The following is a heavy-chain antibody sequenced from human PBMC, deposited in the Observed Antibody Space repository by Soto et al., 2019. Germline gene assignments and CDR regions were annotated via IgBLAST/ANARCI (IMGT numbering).Heavy chain of an antibody. J-gene: IGHJ6*02. V-gene: IGHV1-69*18. CDR2: IIPISGTA. CDR1: GGTFSSYA. CDR3: ARTERNDDFWSGYPNYYYYGMDV. Sequence: QVQLVQSGAEVKKPGSSVKVSCKASGGTFSSYAISWVRQAPGQGLEWLGNIIPISGTANYAQKFQGRVTITADESTSTAYMELSSLRSEDTALYYCARTERNDDFWSGYPNYYYYGMDVWGQGTTVTVSS. D-gene: IGHD3-3*01.